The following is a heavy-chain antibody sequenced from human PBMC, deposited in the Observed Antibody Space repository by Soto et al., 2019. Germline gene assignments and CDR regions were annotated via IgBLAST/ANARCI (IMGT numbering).Heavy chain of an antibody. J-gene: IGHJ4*02. CDR2: ISYDGSNK. CDR3: AKGEDIVVVVAATLFDY. V-gene: IGHV3-30*18. CDR1: GFTFSSYG. D-gene: IGHD2-15*01. Sequence: GSLSLSCAASGFTFSSYGMHWVRQAPGKGLVWLAVISYDGSNKYYADSVKGRCTISRDNSKNTLFLQMNSLRAEDTAVYYCAKGEDIVVVVAATLFDYWGQGTLVTVSS.